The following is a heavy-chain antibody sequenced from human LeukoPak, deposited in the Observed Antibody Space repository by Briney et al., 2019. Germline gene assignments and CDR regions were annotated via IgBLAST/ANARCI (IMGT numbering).Heavy chain of an antibody. CDR2: ISRSGNTI. CDR1: GFTFSGCG. CDR3: ARVATMVRVPLDALDI. V-gene: IGHV3-48*03. D-gene: IGHD3-10*01. Sequence: GGSLRLSCAISGFTFSGCGLTWVRQAPGKGLEWISYISRSGNTIYYADSVKGRFTTSRDNAKNSLYLQMNSLRVEDTAVYYCARVATMVRVPLDALDIWGQGTMVSVSS. J-gene: IGHJ3*02.